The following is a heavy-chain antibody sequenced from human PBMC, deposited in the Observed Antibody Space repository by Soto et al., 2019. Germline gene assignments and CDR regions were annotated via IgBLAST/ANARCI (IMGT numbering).Heavy chain of an antibody. CDR3: ASHGTIFGVVTPYYYYYGMDV. CDR2: ISGSGGST. D-gene: IGHD3-3*01. V-gene: IGHV3-23*01. Sequence: GSLRLSCAASGFTFSSYAMSWVRQAPGKGLEWVSAISGSGGSTYYADSVKGRFTISRDNSKNTLYLQMNSLRAEDTAVYYCASHGTIFGVVTPYYYYYGMDVWGQGTTVTVSS. J-gene: IGHJ6*02. CDR1: GFTFSSYA.